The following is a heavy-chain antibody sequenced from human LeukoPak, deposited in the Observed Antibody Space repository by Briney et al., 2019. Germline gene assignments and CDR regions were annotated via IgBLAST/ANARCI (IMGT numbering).Heavy chain of an antibody. CDR1: GFTFSSYA. Sequence: GGSLRLSCAASGFTFSSYAMSWVRQAPGKGLEWVSAISGSGGSTYYADSVKGRFTISRDNSKNTLYLQMNSLRAEDTAVYYSAKWSYYYGSGLWGQGTLVTVSS. V-gene: IGHV3-23*01. D-gene: IGHD3-10*01. CDR2: ISGSGGST. J-gene: IGHJ4*02. CDR3: AKWSYYYGSGL.